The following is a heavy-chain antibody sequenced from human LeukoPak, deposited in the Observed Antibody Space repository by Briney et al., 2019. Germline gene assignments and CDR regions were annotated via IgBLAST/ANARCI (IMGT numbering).Heavy chain of an antibody. J-gene: IGHJ3*02. V-gene: IGHV4-34*01. CDR3: AREYSSGWSTGGAFDI. CDR2: INHSGST. Sequence: SETLSLTCPVYGGSFSGYYCSWVRQPPGKVLEWIGEINHSGSTNYNPSLKSRVTISVDTSKNQFSLKLSSVTAADTAVYYCAREYSSGWSTGGAFDIWGQGTMVTVSS. CDR1: GGSFSGYY. D-gene: IGHD6-19*01.